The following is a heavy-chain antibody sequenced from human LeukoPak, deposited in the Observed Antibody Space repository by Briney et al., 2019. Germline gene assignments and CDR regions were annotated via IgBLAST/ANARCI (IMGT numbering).Heavy chain of an antibody. D-gene: IGHD6-13*01. J-gene: IGHJ4*02. V-gene: IGHV4-34*01. CDR3: AREYSSSWSTPFFDY. CDR2: INHSGST. CDR1: GGSFSGYY. Sequence: PSETLSLTCAVYGGSFSGYYWSWLRQPPGKGLEWFGEINHSGSTNYNPSLKSRVTISVDTSKNQFSLKLSSVTAADTAVYYCAREYSSSWSTPFFDYWGQGTLVTVSS.